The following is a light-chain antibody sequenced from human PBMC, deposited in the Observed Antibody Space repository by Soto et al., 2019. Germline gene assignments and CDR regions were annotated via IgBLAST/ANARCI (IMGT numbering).Light chain of an antibody. CDR1: QTVTSSH. V-gene: IGKV3-20*01. CDR2: GAS. J-gene: IGKJ1*01. CDR3: MQYGSSPWT. Sequence: NVLTQSPGTLSLSPGERATLSCRASQTVTSSHLAWYQQKPGQAPRLLIYGASSRASGIPDRFGGSGSGTDFTLTISRLEPEDSAVYYCMQYGSSPWTFGQGTTVEIK.